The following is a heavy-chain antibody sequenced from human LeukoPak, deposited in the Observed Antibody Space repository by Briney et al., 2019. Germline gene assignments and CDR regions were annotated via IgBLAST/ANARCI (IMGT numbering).Heavy chain of an antibody. CDR1: GFTFSSYA. Sequence: PGGSLRLSXAASGFTFSSYAMSWVCQAPGKGLEWVSAISGSGGSTYYADSVKGRFTISRDNSKNTLYLQMNSLRAEDTAVYYCAKDIWNCGGDCYSYYFDYWGQGTLVTVSS. CDR3: AKDIWNCGGDCYSYYFDY. J-gene: IGHJ4*02. D-gene: IGHD2-21*02. V-gene: IGHV3-23*01. CDR2: ISGSGGST.